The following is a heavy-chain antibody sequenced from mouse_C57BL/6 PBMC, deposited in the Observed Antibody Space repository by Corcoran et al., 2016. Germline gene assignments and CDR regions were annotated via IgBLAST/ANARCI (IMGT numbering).Heavy chain of an antibody. CDR2: INTYSGVP. J-gene: IGHJ3*01. CDR1: GYTFPTYG. CDR3: ARCDGNYAWLAY. Sequence: QIQLVQSGPELKKPGATVKISCKASGYTFPTYGMCWVKQAPGKGLKWRGWINTYSGVPTYADDFKGRFAFSLETSASTAYLQINNLKNEDTATYFCARCDGNYAWLAYWGQGTLVTVSA. V-gene: IGHV9-3*01. D-gene: IGHD2-1*01.